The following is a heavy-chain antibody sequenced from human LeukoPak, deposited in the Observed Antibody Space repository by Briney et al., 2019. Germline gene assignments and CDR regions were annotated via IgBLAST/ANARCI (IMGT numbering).Heavy chain of an antibody. CDR3: ARRFGWFGELKGFDY. Sequence: GTLRLSCAASGFTFSSHGMNWVRQPPGKGLEWIGEINHSGSTNYNPSLKSRVTISVDTSKNQFSLKLSSVTAADTAVYYCARRFGWFGELKGFDYWGQGTLVTVSS. J-gene: IGHJ4*02. D-gene: IGHD3-10*01. CDR1: GFTFSSHG. V-gene: IGHV4-34*01. CDR2: INHSGST.